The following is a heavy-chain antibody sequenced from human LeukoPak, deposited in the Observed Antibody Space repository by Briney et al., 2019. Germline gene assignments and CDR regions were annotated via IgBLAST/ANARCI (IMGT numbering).Heavy chain of an antibody. CDR3: AKGYYDSSGYYFDY. D-gene: IGHD3-22*01. CDR2: ISGSGGST. J-gene: IGHJ4*02. V-gene: IGHV3-23*01. Sequence: GGSLRLSCAASGFTFSSYAMSWVRRAPGKGLEWVSAISGSGGSTYYADSVEGRFTISRDNSKNTLYLQMNSLRAEDTAVYYCAKGYYDSSGYYFDYWGQGTLVTVSS. CDR1: GFTFSSYA.